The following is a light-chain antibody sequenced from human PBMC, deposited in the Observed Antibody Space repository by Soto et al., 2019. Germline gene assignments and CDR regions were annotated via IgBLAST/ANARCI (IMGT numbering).Light chain of an antibody. CDR3: QQSYRYFT. V-gene: IGKV1-9*01. CDR1: QGISSY. Sequence: IQWTQAPSSLSPSVGDRVTITCRASQGISSYLAWYQQKPGKAPKLLIYAASTLQSGVPSRFSGSGSGTDFTLTISSLQPEDFASYYCQQSYRYFTFGPGTKVDIK. J-gene: IGKJ3*01. CDR2: AAS.